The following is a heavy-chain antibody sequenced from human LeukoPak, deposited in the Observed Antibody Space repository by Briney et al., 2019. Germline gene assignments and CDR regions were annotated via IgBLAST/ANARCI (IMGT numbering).Heavy chain of an antibody. D-gene: IGHD5-12*01. CDR1: GFTVSSNY. CDR3: ARSSGYSGYDPFDY. V-gene: IGHV3-53*01. J-gene: IGHJ4*02. CDR2: IYSGGDT. Sequence: GGSLRLSCAASGFTVSSNYMSWVRQAPGKGLEWVSVIYSGGDTYYADSVKGRFTISRDNSKNTLYLQMNTLRAEDTAVYYCARSSGYSGYDPFDYWGQGTLVTVSS.